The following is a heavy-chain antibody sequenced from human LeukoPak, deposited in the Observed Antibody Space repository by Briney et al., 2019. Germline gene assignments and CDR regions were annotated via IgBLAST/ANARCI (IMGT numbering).Heavy chain of an antibody. D-gene: IGHD1-26*01. J-gene: IGHJ4*02. CDR2: INHSGST. Sequence: SETLSLTCAVSGGSISSSNWWSWVRQPPGKGLEWIGEINHSGSTNYNPSLKSRVTISVDTSKNQFSLKLSSVTAADTAVYYCASCPYSGVTSFDYWGQGTLVTVSS. CDR1: GGSISSSNW. V-gene: IGHV4-4*02. CDR3: ASCPYSGVTSFDY.